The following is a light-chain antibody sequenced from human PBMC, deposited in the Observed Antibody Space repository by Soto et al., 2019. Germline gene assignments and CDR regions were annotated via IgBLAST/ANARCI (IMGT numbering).Light chain of an antibody. CDR2: DTS. J-gene: IGKJ4*01. CDR1: QSISNY. V-gene: IGKV1-39*01. Sequence: EIPMTQSPSSLSASVGDRVTITCRASQSISNYLSWYQQKAGKAPKLLIFDTSTLQSGVPSRFSGSGSGREFTLTISSLQPEDFATYYCLQSFNTPLTFGGGSTIEIK. CDR3: LQSFNTPLT.